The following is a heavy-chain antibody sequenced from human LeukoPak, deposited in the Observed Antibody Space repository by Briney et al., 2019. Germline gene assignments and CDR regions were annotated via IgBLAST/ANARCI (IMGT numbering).Heavy chain of an antibody. J-gene: IGHJ4*02. Sequence: GGSLRLSCAASGFTFSSYWMSWVRQAPGEGLEWVATIRQDGSEKHYVDSVEGRFTVSRDNAENSLHLQMSNLRAEDTAIYYCVRGCGRASCPYYFDFWGQGALVTVFS. CDR1: GFTFSSYW. D-gene: IGHD2-21*01. CDR2: IRQDGSEK. V-gene: IGHV3-7*03. CDR3: VRGCGRASCPYYFDF.